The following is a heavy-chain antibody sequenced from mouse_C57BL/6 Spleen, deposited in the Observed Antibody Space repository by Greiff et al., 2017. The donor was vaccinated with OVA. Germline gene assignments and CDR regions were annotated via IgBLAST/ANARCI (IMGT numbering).Heavy chain of an antibody. CDR1: GFTFSSYA. CDR2: ISSGGDYI. J-gene: IGHJ1*03. V-gene: IGHV5-9-1*02. CDR3: TRGEGTLVYFDV. Sequence: EVKLVESGEGLVKPGGSLKLSCAASGFTFSSYAMSWVRQTPEKRLEWVAYISSGGDYIYYADTVKGRFTISRDNARNTLYLQMSSLKSEDTAMYYCTRGEGTLVYFDVWGTGTTVTVSS. D-gene: IGHD3-3*01.